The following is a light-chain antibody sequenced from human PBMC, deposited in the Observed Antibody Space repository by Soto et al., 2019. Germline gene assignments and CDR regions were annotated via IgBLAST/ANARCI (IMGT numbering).Light chain of an antibody. J-gene: IGLJ3*02. V-gene: IGLV2-14*01. CDR1: SSDVGGYNY. CDR3: SSYTSSSTWV. Sequence: QSVLTQPASVSGSPGQSITISCTGTSSDVGGYNYVSWYQQHPGKAPKLMIYDVSNRPSGVSNRFSGSKSGNTASLTISGRQAEDEADDYCSSYTSSSTWVFGGGTKLTVL. CDR2: DVS.